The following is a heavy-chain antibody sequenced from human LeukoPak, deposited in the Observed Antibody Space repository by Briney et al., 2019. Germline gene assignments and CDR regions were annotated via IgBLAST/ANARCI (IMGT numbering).Heavy chain of an antibody. Sequence: GGSLRLSCVVSGFTFSDAWMSWVRQSPGKGLEWVSSISNTNAIFYADSVKGRFTISRDNARNSLYLQMYSLRVEDTAVYYCAREQTRGGDLDYWGQGARVTVSS. D-gene: IGHD2-21*02. J-gene: IGHJ4*02. CDR2: ISNTNAI. V-gene: IGHV3-69-1*01. CDR1: GFTFSDAW. CDR3: AREQTRGGDLDY.